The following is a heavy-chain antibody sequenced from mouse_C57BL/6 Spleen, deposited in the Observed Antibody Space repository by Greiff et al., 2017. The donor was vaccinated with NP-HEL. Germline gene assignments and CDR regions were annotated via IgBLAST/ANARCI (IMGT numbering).Heavy chain of an antibody. CDR3: AREEDDLWFAY. CDR1: GFTFSSYA. Sequence: EVKLVESGGGLVKPGGSLKLSCAASGFTFSSYAMSWVRQTPEKRLEWVATISDGGSYTYYPDNVKGRFTISRDNAKNNLYLQMSHLKSEDTAMYYCAREEDDLWFAYCGQGTLVTVSA. D-gene: IGHD2-12*01. V-gene: IGHV5-4*01. J-gene: IGHJ3*01. CDR2: ISDGGSYT.